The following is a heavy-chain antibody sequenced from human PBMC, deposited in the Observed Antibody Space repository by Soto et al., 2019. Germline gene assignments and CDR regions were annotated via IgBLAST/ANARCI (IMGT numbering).Heavy chain of an antibody. CDR2: ISNSVSNT. V-gene: IGHV3-23*01. J-gene: IGHJ4*02. CDR1: GFTFPNYV. Sequence: EVQLLESGGGLVQPGGSLRLSCAASGFTFPNYVMSWVRQAPGRGLEGVSGISNSVSNTYYADSVKGRFTISRDNSKSTLYLQMNSLRVEDTAVYYCASRRCSSASCGPGLFDSWGQGTLVTVSS. D-gene: IGHD2-2*01. CDR3: ASRRCSSASCGPGLFDS.